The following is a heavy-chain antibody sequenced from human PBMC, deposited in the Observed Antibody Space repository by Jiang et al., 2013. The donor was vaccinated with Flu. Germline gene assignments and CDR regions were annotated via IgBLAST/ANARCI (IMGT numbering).Heavy chain of an antibody. Sequence: SGAEVKKPGASVKVSCKASGYTFTSYAMHWVRQAPGQRLEWMGWINAGNGNTKYSQKFQGRVTITRDTSASTAYMELSSLRSEDTAVYYCARVYADVDTAMFGWVDYYGMGRLGAKGTTVTVSS. CDR1: GYTFTSYA. J-gene: IGHJ6*01. V-gene: IGHV1-3*01. D-gene: IGHD5-18*01. CDR2: INAGNGNT. CDR3: ARVYADVDTAMFGWVDYYGMGR.